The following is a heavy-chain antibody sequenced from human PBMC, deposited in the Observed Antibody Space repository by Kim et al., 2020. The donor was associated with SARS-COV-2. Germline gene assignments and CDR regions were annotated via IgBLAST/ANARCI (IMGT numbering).Heavy chain of an antibody. CDR3: ARERMATSIYAFDI. V-gene: IGHV1-69*13. J-gene: IGHJ3*02. CDR2: IIPIFGTA. D-gene: IGHD5-12*01. CDR1: GGTFSSYA. Sequence: SVKVSCKASGGTFSSYAISWVRQAPGQGLEWMGGIIPIFGTANYAQKFQGRVTITADESTSTAYMELSSLRSEDTAVYYCARERMATSIYAFDIWGQGTMVTVSS.